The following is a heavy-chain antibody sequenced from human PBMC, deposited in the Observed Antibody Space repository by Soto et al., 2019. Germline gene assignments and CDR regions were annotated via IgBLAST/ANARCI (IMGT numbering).Heavy chain of an antibody. CDR2: INHSGST. D-gene: IGHD2-2*01. CDR3: AIGPGVVPAASTKWLEP. J-gene: IGHJ5*02. CDR1: GGSFSGYY. Sequence: PSETLSLTCAVYGGSFSGYYWSWIRQPPGKGLEWIGEINHSGSTNYNPSLKSRVTISVDTSKNQFSLKLSSVTAADTAVYYCAIGPGVVPAASTKWLEPWGQGTLV. V-gene: IGHV4-34*01.